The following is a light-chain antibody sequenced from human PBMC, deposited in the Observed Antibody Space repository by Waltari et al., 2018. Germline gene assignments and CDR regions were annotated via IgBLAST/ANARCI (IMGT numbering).Light chain of an antibody. CDR3: QEYYDSPHT. J-gene: IGKJ2*01. CDR2: RAN. CDR1: PGVLNTANSKKY. V-gene: IGKV4-1*01. Sequence: DIVMTQSPEFLTMSLGETATTNCKSSPGVLNTANSKKYLAWYHQKPGQPPKLLGYRANERESGVPERFGGSGSGTDFTLTSSSLQTEDVGVYYCQEYYDSPHTCGQGTKLGIK.